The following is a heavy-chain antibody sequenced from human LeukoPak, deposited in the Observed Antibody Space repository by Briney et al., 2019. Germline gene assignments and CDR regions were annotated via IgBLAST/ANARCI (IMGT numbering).Heavy chain of an antibody. CDR2: IGTYDGNA. Sequence: ASVKVSCKASGYSFTSYGITWVRQAPGQGLGWMGWIGTYDGNANYAQKLQGRVTMTTDTSTITAYMELRSLRSDDTAVYYCARAPSGFTYGPGDHWGQGTLVTVSS. CDR1: GYSFTSYG. CDR3: ARAPSGFTYGPGDH. D-gene: IGHD5-18*01. V-gene: IGHV1-18*01. J-gene: IGHJ4*02.